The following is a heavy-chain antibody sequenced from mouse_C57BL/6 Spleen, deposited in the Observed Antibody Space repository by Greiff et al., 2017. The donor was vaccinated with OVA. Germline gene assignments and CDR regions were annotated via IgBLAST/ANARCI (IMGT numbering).Heavy chain of an antibody. CDR1: GYTFTSYW. CDR2: IDPSDSET. CDR3: ARRDSRGYFDV. J-gene: IGHJ1*03. Sequence: VQLQQPGAELVRPGSSVKLSCKASGYTFTSYWMHWVKQRPIQGLEWIGNIDPSDSETNYNQKFKDKATLTVDKSSSTAYMQLSSLTSEDSAVYYCARRDSRGYFDVWGTGTTVTVSS. V-gene: IGHV1-52*01.